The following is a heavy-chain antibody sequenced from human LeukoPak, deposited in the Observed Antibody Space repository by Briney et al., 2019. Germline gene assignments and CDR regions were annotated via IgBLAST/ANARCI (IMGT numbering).Heavy chain of an antibody. D-gene: IGHD3-10*01. CDR3: ARGMRDYYGLDY. CDR1: GFTFSNFW. Sequence: GGSLRLSCAASGFTFSNFWVHWVRQAPGKGLVWVSHINSDESTTNYADSVRGRFTISRDNAKSTLYLQMNSLTAEDTAVYYCARGMRDYYGLDYWGQGTLVTVSS. V-gene: IGHV3-74*01. CDR2: INSDESTT. J-gene: IGHJ4*02.